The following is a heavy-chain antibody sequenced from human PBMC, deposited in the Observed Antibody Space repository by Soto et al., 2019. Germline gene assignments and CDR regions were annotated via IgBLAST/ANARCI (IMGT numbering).Heavy chain of an antibody. V-gene: IGHV3-30*18. D-gene: IGHD6-25*01. CDR3: AKEVLAAGQGWFDP. CDR2: ISYDENTK. J-gene: IGHJ5*02. CDR1: GFTFSTYG. Sequence: QVQLVESGGGVVQPGRSLRLSCEASGFTFSTYGMHWVRQAPGKWMEWVAIISYDENTKYYADSLKGRFTISRDNSKNNLYLDINDVTPEDTAVYYCAKEVLAAGQGWFDPWGQGTLFTVSS.